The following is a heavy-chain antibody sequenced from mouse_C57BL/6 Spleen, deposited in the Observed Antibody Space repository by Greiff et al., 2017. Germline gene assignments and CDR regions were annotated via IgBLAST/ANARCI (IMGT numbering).Heavy chain of an antibody. D-gene: IGHD1-1*01. CDR3: GRPPYYYGISYDDAMDY. CDR1: GFTFSDYY. V-gene: IGHV5-12*01. CDR2: LSNGGGST. Sequence: EVQVVESGGGLVQPGGSLKLSCAASGFTFSDYYMYWVRQTPEKRLAWVAYLSNGGGSTYYPDTVKGRFIISRDTAKNTLYLQMSRLKTEETAMYYCGRPPYYYGISYDDAMDYWGQGTSVTVSS. J-gene: IGHJ4*01.